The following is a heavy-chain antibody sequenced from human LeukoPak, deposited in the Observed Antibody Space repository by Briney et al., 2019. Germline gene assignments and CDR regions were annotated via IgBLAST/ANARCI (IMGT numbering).Heavy chain of an antibody. D-gene: IGHD4-11*01. CDR2: ISSNGGST. CDR1: GFTFSSYA. Sequence: GGSLRLSCAASGFTFSSYAMHWVRQAPGKGLEYVSAISSNGGSTYYANSVKGRFTISRDNSKNTLYLQMGSLRAEDMAVYYCARLGGDYSVDYWGQGTLVTVSS. J-gene: IGHJ4*02. CDR3: ARLGGDYSVDY. V-gene: IGHV3-64*01.